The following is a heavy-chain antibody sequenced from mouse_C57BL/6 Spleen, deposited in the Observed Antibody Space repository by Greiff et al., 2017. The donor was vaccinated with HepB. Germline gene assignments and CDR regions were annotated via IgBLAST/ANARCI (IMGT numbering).Heavy chain of an antibody. CDR2: ISYDGSN. J-gene: IGHJ1*03. V-gene: IGHV3-6*01. CDR1: GYSITSGYY. Sequence: EVQLQESGPGLVKPSQSLSLTCSVTGYSITSGYYWNWIRQFPGNKLEWMGYISYDGSNNYNPSLKNRISITRDTSKNQFFLKLNSVTTEDTATYYCAREDCYYWYFDVWGTGTTVTVSS. CDR3: AREDCYYWYFDV.